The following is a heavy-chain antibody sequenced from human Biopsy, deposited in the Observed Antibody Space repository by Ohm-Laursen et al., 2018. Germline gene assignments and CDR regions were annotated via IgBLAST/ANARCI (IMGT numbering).Heavy chain of an antibody. V-gene: IGHV1-2*02. CDR1: AYSFGDHR. Sequence: SVKVSCNASAYSFGDHRIHWVRQAPGQGLEWMGWIDPKSGGTNYAQKFQGRVTMTRDTSISTTYMELRRLTSDDTAMFYCARELGDFWGGRQFDFWGQGTLVTVSS. CDR3: ARELGDFWGGRQFDF. J-gene: IGHJ5*01. CDR2: IDPKSGGT. D-gene: IGHD3-3*01.